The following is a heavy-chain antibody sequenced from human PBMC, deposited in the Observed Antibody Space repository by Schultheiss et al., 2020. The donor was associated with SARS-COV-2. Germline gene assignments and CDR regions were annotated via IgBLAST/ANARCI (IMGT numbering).Heavy chain of an antibody. D-gene: IGHD5-24*01. V-gene: IGHV4-34*01. CDR3: ARARRSGDYYYGMDV. CDR2: INHSGST. CDR1: GGSFSGYY. J-gene: IGHJ6*02. Sequence: SETLSLTCAVYGGSFSGYYWGWIRQPPGKGLEWIGEINHSGSTNYNPSLKSRVTISVDTSKNQFSLKLSSVTAADTAVYYCARARRSGDYYYGMDVWGQGTTVTVSS.